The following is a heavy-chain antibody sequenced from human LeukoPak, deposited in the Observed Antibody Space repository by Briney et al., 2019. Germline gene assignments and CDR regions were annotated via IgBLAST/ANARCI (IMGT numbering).Heavy chain of an antibody. Sequence: SGPTLVKPTPTLTLTCTFSGFSLSTGGVGVGWIRHPPGKALEWLALIYWDDDKRYSPSLRSRLTITKDTSKNQVVLTMTNMDPVDTATYYCARRLGYTYGRGYWYFDLWGRGTLVTVSS. CDR1: GFSLSTGGVG. CDR2: IYWDDDK. V-gene: IGHV2-5*02. CDR3: ARRLGYTYGRGYWYFDL. D-gene: IGHD5-18*01. J-gene: IGHJ2*01.